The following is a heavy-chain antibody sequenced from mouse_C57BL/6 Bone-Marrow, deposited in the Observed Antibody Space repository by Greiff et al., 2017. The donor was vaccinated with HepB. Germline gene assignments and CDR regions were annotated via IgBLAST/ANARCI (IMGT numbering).Heavy chain of an antibody. D-gene: IGHD2-4*01. CDR2: ISYDGST. V-gene: IGHV3-6*01. CDR1: GYSITSGYY. J-gene: IGHJ1*03. CDR3: AADYFWYFDV. Sequence: EVHLVESGPGLVKPSQSLSLTCSVTGYSITSGYYWNWIRQFPGNKLEWMGYISYDGSTNYNPYLKNRIPITRDTSTNQFFLKLHSVTTEETATYYCAADYFWYFDVWGTGTTVTVSS.